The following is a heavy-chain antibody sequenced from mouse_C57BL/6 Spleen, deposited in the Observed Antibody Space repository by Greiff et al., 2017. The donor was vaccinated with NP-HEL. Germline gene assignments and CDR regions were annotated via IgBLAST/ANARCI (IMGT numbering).Heavy chain of an antibody. Sequence: VQLKESEGGLVQPGSSMKLSCTASGFTFSDYYMAWVRQVPEKGLEWVANINYDGSSTYYLDSLKSRFIISRDNAKNILYLQMSSLKSEDTATYYCAREGDWYFDVWGTGTTVTVSS. CDR3: AREGDWYFDV. CDR2: INYDGSST. J-gene: IGHJ1*03. V-gene: IGHV5-16*01. CDR1: GFTFSDYY.